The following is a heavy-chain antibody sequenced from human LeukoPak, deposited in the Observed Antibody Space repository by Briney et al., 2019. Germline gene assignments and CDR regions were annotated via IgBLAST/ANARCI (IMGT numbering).Heavy chain of an antibody. J-gene: IGHJ4*02. CDR1: GFTFSDYY. V-gene: IGHV3-11*01. CDR2: ITSSGDDI. D-gene: IGHD5-12*01. CDR3: ASDIVATSGDF. Sequence: GGSLRLSCAASGFTFSDYYMSWIRQAPGKGLEWVAYITSSGDDIYYADSVEGRFTISRDNAKNALFLRMNSLRVEDTATYYCASDIVATSGDFWGQGTLVSVSS.